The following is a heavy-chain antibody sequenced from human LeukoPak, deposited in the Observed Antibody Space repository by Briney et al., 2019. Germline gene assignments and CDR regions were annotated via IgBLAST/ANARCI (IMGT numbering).Heavy chain of an antibody. V-gene: IGHV1-46*01. D-gene: IGHD3-9*01. CDR2: INPSGGST. Sequence: ASVKVSCKASGYTFTSYYMHWVRQAPGQGLEWMGIINPSGGSTSYAQKFQGRVTMTRDTSTSTVYMELSSLRSEDTAVYYCAREAGLRYFDWLSPGDWFDPWGQGTLVTVSS. CDR1: GYTFTSYY. CDR3: AREAGLRYFDWLSPGDWFDP. J-gene: IGHJ5*02.